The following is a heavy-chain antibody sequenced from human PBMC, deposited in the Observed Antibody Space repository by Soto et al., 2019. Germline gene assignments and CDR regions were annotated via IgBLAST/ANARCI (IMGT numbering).Heavy chain of an antibody. Sequence: QVQLVESGGGVVQPGRSLRLSCAVSGFIFSNYGMHWVRQAPGKGLEWVAVVSYDGSTIYYADSVKGRFTISRDDSRNTLYLQMNSLRPEDTAVYYCARELNTSGAKYYHYGMDVWGQGTRVAVSS. D-gene: IGHD6-25*01. CDR2: VSYDGSTI. CDR1: GFIFSNYG. V-gene: IGHV3-30*03. J-gene: IGHJ6*02. CDR3: ARELNTSGAKYYHYGMDV.